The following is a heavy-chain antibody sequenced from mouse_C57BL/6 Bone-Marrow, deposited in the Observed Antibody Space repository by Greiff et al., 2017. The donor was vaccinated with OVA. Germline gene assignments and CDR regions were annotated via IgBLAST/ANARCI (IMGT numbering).Heavy chain of an antibody. V-gene: IGHV6-6*01. CDR2: IRNKANNHAT. Sequence: EVKLVESGGGLVQPGGSMKLSCAASGFTFSDAWMDWVRQSPEKGLEWVAEIRNKANNHATYYAESVKGRFTISRDDSKSSVYLQMNSLRAEDTGIYYCTRPNYYGSRDPYYFDYWGQGTTLTVSS. D-gene: IGHD1-1*01. J-gene: IGHJ2*01. CDR3: TRPNYYGSRDPYYFDY. CDR1: GFTFSDAW.